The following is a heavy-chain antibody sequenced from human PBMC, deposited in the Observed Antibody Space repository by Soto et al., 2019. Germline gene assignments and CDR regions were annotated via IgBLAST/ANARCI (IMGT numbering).Heavy chain of an antibody. V-gene: IGHV3-23*01. CDR2: ISGSGGAT. CDR3: AKDKTGGYSSGWFHYSYGMDV. D-gene: IGHD6-19*01. J-gene: IGHJ6*02. CDR1: EFTFSTYA. Sequence: EVQLLESGGGLVQPGGSLTLSCAASEFTFSTYAMTWVRLVPGKGLEWVSGISGSGGATYYTDTVKGRFTISRDNARNTLYLQMTILRAEDTGIYYCAKDKTGGYSSGWFHYSYGMDVWGQGTTVTVSS.